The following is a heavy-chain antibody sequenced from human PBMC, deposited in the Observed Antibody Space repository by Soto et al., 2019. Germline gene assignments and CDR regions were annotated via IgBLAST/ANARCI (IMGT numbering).Heavy chain of an antibody. CDR2: VSPYSGNT. J-gene: IGHJ4*02. V-gene: IGHV1-18*01. Sequence: QVQLVQSGDEVKKPGASVKVSCKASGYTFTNYDIGWVRQAPGQGLEWMGWVSPYSGNTKYAHKVQGRVTMTTDTSKTTAYRVLSRLRSDDTAVYYCVRFASSGWYTGGYWGQGTLVTVSS. CDR1: GYTFTNYD. CDR3: VRFASSGWYTGGY. D-gene: IGHD6-19*01.